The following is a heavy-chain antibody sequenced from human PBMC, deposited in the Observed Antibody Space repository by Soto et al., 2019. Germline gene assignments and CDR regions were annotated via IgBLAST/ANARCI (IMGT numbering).Heavy chain of an antibody. CDR1: GFTFTSSA. CDR2: IVVGSGNT. J-gene: IGHJ5*02. D-gene: IGHD6-19*01. V-gene: IGHV1-58*01. Sequence: ASVKVSCKASGFTFTSSAVQWVRQARGQCLEWIGWIVVGSGNTNYAQKFQERVTITRDMSTSTAYMELSSLRSEDTAVYYCAADLEAVAGATGWFDPWGQGTLVTVSS. CDR3: AADLEAVAGATGWFDP.